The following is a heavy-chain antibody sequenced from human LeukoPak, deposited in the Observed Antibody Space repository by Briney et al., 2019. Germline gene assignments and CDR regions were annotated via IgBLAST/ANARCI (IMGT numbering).Heavy chain of an antibody. V-gene: IGHV1-46*03. CDR2: INACGGST. D-gene: IGHD3-22*01. Sequence: GASVKVSCKASGYTFTSYYMHWVRQAPGQGLEWMGIINACGGSTNYAQKLQGRVTMTRDTSTSTVYMEMSSLRSEDTAVYYCAANRSGYSPFYYYMDVWGEGTTVTVSS. CDR3: AANRSGYSPFYYYMDV. J-gene: IGHJ6*03. CDR1: GYTFTSYY.